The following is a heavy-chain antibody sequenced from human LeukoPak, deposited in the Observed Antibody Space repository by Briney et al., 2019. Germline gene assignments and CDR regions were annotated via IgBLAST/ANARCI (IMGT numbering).Heavy chain of an antibody. CDR3: TRVGYIDEGIDY. D-gene: IGHD5-24*01. J-gene: IGHJ4*02. CDR2: IKQDGSKK. V-gene: IGHV3-7*04. CDR1: GIPFSSYL. Sequence: GSLRLSFVASGIPFSSYLITLVRPAPGKGLEWVANIKQDGSKKSYVDSVKGRFTISRDNAKNSLYLQMNSLRAEDTAIYYCTRVGYIDEGIDYWGQGTLVTVSS.